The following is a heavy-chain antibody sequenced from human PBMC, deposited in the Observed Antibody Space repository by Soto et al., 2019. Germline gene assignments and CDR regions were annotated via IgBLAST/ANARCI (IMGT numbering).Heavy chain of an antibody. V-gene: IGHV4-59*08. CDR3: ARHNYGSGSTYFDY. Sequence: SETLSLTCSVSGGSITGGSISRTTYYWSWIRQPPGKGLEWIGYIYYSGSTNYNPSLKSRVTISVDTSKNQFSLKLNSMTAADTAVYYCARHNYGSGSTYFDYWGQGTLVTVSS. J-gene: IGHJ4*02. CDR1: GGSISRTTYY. D-gene: IGHD3-10*01. CDR2: IYYSGST.